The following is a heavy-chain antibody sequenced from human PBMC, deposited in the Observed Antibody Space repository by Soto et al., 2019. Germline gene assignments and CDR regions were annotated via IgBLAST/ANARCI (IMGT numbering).Heavy chain of an antibody. D-gene: IGHD3-22*01. CDR2: IIPIFGTA. CDR1: GGTFSSYA. Sequence: QVQLVQSGAEVKKPGSSVKVSCKASGGTFSSYAISWVRQAPGQGLEWMGGIIPIFGTANYAQKFQGRVTITADESTRTAYMELRSLRSEDTAVYYCARRRDYDSSGYWDLDIWGQGTMVTVSS. CDR3: ARRRDYDSSGYWDLDI. J-gene: IGHJ3*02. V-gene: IGHV1-69*01.